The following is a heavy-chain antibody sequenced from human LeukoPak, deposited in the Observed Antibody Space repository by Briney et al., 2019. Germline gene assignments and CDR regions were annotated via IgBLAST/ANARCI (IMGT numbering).Heavy chain of an antibody. Sequence: GGSLRLSCAASGFTFSSSAMNWVRQAPGKGLEWVSGISGSGRSTYYADSVKGRFTISRDNSKNTLYLQMNSLRGEDTDVYYCAKGGEARPQVYWGQGTLVTVSS. D-gene: IGHD6-6*01. CDR1: GFTFSSSA. J-gene: IGHJ4*02. CDR3: AKGGEARPQVY. CDR2: ISGSGRST. V-gene: IGHV3-23*01.